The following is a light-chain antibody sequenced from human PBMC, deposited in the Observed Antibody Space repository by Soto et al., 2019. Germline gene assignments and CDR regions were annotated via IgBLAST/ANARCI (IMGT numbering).Light chain of an antibody. J-gene: IGKJ3*01. V-gene: IGKV3-20*01. CDR3: QQYGSSSLFT. CDR2: GAS. Sequence: EIVLTQSPGTLSLSPGERATLSCRASQSVSSTYIAWYQQKPGQAPRLLIYGASSRAPGIPDRFSGSGSGTDFTLTISGLEPEDFAVYYCQQYGSSSLFTFGPGTKVDIK. CDR1: QSVSSTY.